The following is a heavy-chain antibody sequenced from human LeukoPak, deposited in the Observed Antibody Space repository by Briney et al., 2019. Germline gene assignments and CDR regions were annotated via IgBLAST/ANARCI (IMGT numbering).Heavy chain of an antibody. CDR1: GGSISSYY. D-gene: IGHD3-10*01. CDR3: ARLFYGPDYYGSGGWNWFDP. Sequence: SETLSLTCTVSGGSISSYYWSWIRQPAGKGLEWIGRIYTSGSTNHNPSLKSRVTISVDTSKNQFSLKLSSVTAADTAVYYCARLFYGPDYYGSGGWNWFDPWGQGTLVTVSS. CDR2: IYTSGST. J-gene: IGHJ5*02. V-gene: IGHV4-4*07.